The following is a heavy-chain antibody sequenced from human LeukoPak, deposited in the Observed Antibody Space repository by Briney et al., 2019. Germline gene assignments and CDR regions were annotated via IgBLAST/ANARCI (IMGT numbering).Heavy chain of an antibody. CDR3: ARSSTYYYGSGSYHSKVPFDY. Sequence: PSETLSLTCTVSGGSIRSGDYYWSWIRQHPGKGLEWIGYISYSGSTYYNPSLKSRVTISVDTSKNQFSLKLSSVTAADTAVYYCARSSTYYYGSGSYHSKVPFDYWGQGTLVTVSS. V-gene: IGHV4-30-4*08. D-gene: IGHD3-10*01. CDR1: GGSIRSGDYY. CDR2: ISYSGST. J-gene: IGHJ4*02.